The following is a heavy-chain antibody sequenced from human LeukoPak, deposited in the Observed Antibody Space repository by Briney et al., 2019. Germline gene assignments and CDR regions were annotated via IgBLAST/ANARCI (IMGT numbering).Heavy chain of an antibody. Sequence: SETLSLTCTVSGGSITSSSYYWGWIRQPPGKGLEWIGSIYYSGSTYYNPSLMRRVTISVDTSKNQFSLKLSSVTAADTAVYYCATYYYGSGSPSYYYYYGLDVWGQGTTVTVSS. CDR1: GGSITSSSYY. CDR2: IYYSGST. CDR3: ATYYYGSGSPSYYYYYGLDV. D-gene: IGHD3-10*01. V-gene: IGHV4-39*07. J-gene: IGHJ6*02.